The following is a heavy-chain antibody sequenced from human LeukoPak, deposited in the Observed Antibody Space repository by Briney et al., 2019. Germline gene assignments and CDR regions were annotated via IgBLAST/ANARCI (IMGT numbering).Heavy chain of an antibody. V-gene: IGHV1-69*13. Sequence: ASVKVSCKASGGTFNNYAISWVRQAPGQGLEWMGGIIPVFRTSNYAQKFQGRVTSTVDESTTTAYMELSSLRSEDTAVYYCASPARYYDFWRGYPTFDYWGQGTLVTVSS. D-gene: IGHD3-3*01. CDR1: GGTFNNYA. J-gene: IGHJ4*02. CDR2: IIPVFRTS. CDR3: ASPARYYDFWRGYPTFDY.